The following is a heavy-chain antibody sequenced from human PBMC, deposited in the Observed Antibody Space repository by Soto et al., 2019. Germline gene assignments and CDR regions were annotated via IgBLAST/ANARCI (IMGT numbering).Heavy chain of an antibody. Sequence: SVKVSCKASGGTFSRYALSWVRQAPGQGPEWMGGIVPIFGTANYAQKLQGRVTLTTDTSTNTAYMELRSLRSDDTALYYCARRLAVHHSGTSYKYYPDYWGQGTLVTVSS. D-gene: IGHD3-10*01. V-gene: IGHV1-69*05. CDR2: IVPIFGTA. CDR1: GGTFSRYA. J-gene: IGHJ4*02. CDR3: ARRLAVHHSGTSYKYYPDY.